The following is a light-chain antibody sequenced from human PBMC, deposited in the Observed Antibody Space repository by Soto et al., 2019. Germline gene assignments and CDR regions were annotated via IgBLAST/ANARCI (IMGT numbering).Light chain of an antibody. CDR2: AAS. Sequence: DIHMTQSPSTLSGSVGDRVTITCRASQTISSWLAWYQQKPGKAPKLLIYAASSLQSGVPSRFSGSGSGTEFTLTISSLQPDDFATYYCQQYNSYSVTFGQGTKVDIK. J-gene: IGKJ1*01. V-gene: IGKV1-5*01. CDR3: QQYNSYSVT. CDR1: QTISSW.